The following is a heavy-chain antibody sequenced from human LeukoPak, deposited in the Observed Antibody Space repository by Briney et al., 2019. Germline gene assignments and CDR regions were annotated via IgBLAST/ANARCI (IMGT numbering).Heavy chain of an antibody. J-gene: IGHJ6*03. D-gene: IGHD5-24*01. CDR2: IIPIFGTA. CDR1: GGTFSSYA. Sequence: SVKVSCKAPGGTFSSYAISWVRQAPGQGLEWMGGIIPIFGTANYAQKFQGRVTITTDESTSTAYMELSSLRSEDTAVYYCARGPESGYNRSPDYYYYYMDVWGKGTTVTVSS. CDR3: ARGPESGYNRSPDYYYYYMDV. V-gene: IGHV1-69*05.